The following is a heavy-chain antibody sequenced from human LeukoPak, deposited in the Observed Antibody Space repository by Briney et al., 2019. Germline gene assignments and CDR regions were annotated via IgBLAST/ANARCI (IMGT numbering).Heavy chain of an antibody. Sequence: SVKVSCKASGGTFSSYAISWVRQAPGQGLEWMGRIIPILGIANYAQKFQGRVTITADKSTSTAYMELSSLRSEDTAVYYCARDRLYCSGGSCYPVPPDYWGQGTLVTVSS. CDR2: IIPILGIA. D-gene: IGHD2-15*01. CDR1: GGTFSSYA. CDR3: ARDRLYCSGGSCYPVPPDY. J-gene: IGHJ4*02. V-gene: IGHV1-69*04.